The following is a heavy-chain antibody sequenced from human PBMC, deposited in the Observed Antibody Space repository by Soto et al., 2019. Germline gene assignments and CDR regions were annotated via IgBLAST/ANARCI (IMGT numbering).Heavy chain of an antibody. Sequence: QVQLVQSEAEVKKPGSSVKVSCKASGGTFSSYAISWVRQAPGQGLEWMGGIIPIYGTANYAQKFQGRVTINADESTSTAYMELSSLRSEDTAVHYCARDLWEYSGYGRYYYYGMDVWGQGTTVTVSS. J-gene: IGHJ6*02. CDR3: ARDLWEYSGYGRYYYYGMDV. CDR1: GGTFSSYA. CDR2: IIPIYGTA. V-gene: IGHV1-69*01. D-gene: IGHD5-12*01.